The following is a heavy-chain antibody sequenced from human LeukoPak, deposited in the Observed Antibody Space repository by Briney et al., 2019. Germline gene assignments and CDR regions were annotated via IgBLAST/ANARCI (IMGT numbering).Heavy chain of an antibody. D-gene: IGHD6-25*01. CDR3: ARDRGDYYFDY. CDR1: GYTFTNYG. J-gene: IGHJ4*02. Sequence: GASVKVSCKASGYTFTNYGITWVRQAPGRGLEWMGWIGRNNGNTKFAQKLQGRVTMTTDTSTTTAYMELRSLRSDDTAVYFCARDRGDYYFDYWGQGTLVSVSS. CDR2: IGRNNGNT. V-gene: IGHV1-18*01.